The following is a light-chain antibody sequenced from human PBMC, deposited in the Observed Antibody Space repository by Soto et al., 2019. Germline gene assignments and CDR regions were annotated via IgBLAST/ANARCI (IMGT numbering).Light chain of an antibody. J-gene: IGLJ3*02. Sequence: QSVLTQSSSASASIGSSVKRTCTLSSGQSSYIIAWHQQQPGKAPRYLMKLEGSGSYNKGSGVPDRFSGSSSGADRYLTISNLQFEDEADYYCETWDFNTRVFVGGTKLTVL. CDR2: LEGSGSY. CDR3: ETWDFNTRV. V-gene: IGLV4-60*02. CDR1: SGQSSYI.